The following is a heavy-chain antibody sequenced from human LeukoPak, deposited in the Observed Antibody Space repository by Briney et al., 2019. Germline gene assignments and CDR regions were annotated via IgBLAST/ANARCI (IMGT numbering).Heavy chain of an antibody. Sequence: ASVKVSCKASGYTFTGYYMHWVRQAPGQGLEWMGWINPNSGGTNYARKFQGRVTVTRDMSTSTLYMELSSLRSEDTAVYYCAREGRVGAPGFDYWGQGTLVTVSS. J-gene: IGHJ4*02. CDR3: AREGRVGAPGFDY. V-gene: IGHV1-2*02. CDR1: GYTFTGYY. D-gene: IGHD1-26*01. CDR2: INPNSGGT.